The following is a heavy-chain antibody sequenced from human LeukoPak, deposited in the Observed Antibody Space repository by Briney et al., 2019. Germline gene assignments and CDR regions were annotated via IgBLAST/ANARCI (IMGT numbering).Heavy chain of an antibody. CDR3: AREVHSTRHFDF. CDR2: INCNRGDT. V-gene: IGHV1-2*02. Sequence: ASVKVSCKVSGYTLTELSMHWVRQAPGQGLEWMGWINCNRGDTAYAQTFQGRVTMTRDTSISTAYMELSSLKSDDTAVYYCAREVHSTRHFDFWGQGTLVTVSS. CDR1: GYTLTELS. D-gene: IGHD6-13*01. J-gene: IGHJ4*02.